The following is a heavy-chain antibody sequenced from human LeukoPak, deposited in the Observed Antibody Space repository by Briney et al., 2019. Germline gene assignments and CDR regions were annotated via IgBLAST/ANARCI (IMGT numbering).Heavy chain of an antibody. CDR3: ARQYYDYVWGSYRPVGAFDI. CDR1: GYTFTSYY. V-gene: IGHV1-46*01. D-gene: IGHD3-16*02. Sequence: ASVKVSCKASGYTFTSYYMHWVRQAPGQGLEWMGIINLSGGSTNYAQKFQGRVAITADESTITACMELSSLRSEDTAVYYCARQYYDYVWGSYRPVGAFDIWGQGTMVTVSS. J-gene: IGHJ3*02. CDR2: INLSGGST.